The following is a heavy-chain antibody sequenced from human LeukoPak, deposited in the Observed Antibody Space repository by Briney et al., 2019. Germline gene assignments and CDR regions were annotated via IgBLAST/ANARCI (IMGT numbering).Heavy chain of an antibody. CDR1: GYTFTSYG. Sequence: GASVKVSCKASGYTFTSYGISWVRQAPGQGLEWMGWISAYNGNTNYAQKLQGRVTMTTDTSTSTAYMELRSLRSDDTAVYYCARDYDYVWGTDDAFDIWGKGTTVTVSS. J-gene: IGHJ3*02. CDR3: ARDYDYVWGTDDAFDI. D-gene: IGHD3-16*01. V-gene: IGHV1-18*01. CDR2: ISAYNGNT.